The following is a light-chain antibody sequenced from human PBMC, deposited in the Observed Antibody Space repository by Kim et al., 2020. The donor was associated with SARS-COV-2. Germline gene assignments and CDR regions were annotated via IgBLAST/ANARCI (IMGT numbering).Light chain of an antibody. V-gene: IGKV1-39*01. J-gene: IGKJ2*01. CDR1: QTISVK. CDR2: IAS. Sequence: DIQMTQSPSSLSASVGDRVTITCRASQTISVKLNWYQQQPGKAPKLLISIASTLQGGVPTRFSGSGSGTDFTLTISSLQPEDFATYFCQQSYTLPYTFGQGTKVDIK. CDR3: QQSYTLPYT.